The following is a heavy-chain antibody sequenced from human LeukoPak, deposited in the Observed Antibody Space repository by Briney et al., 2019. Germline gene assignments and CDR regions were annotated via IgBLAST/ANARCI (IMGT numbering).Heavy chain of an antibody. CDR3: AKDPYINSRSGGFDY. CDR2: ISGSGGST. Sequence: GGSLRLSCAASGFTFSSYAMYWVRQAPGKGLEWVSAISGSGGSTYYADSVKGRFTISRDNSKNTLYLQMNSLRAEDTAVYYCAKDPYINSRSGGFDYWGQGTLVTVSS. V-gene: IGHV3-23*01. CDR1: GFTFSSYA. J-gene: IGHJ4*02. D-gene: IGHD3-10*01.